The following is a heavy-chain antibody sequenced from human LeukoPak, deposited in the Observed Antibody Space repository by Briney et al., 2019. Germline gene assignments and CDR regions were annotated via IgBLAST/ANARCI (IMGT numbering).Heavy chain of an antibody. D-gene: IGHD1-26*01. CDR3: ERLVGASWFDS. Sequence: SQTLSLTCAISGYSVSTNSATWTWLRQSPSRGVEWLGRTYYRSKWSNDYAVAMNSRITINPDTSKNQFALQLNSVTPEYSAVCYCERLVGASWFDSWGQGTLVTVSS. CDR1: GYSVSTNSAT. CDR2: TYYRSKWSN. V-gene: IGHV6-1*01. J-gene: IGHJ5*01.